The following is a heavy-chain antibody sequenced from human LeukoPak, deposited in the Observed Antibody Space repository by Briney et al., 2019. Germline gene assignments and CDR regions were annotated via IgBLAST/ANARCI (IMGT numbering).Heavy chain of an antibody. J-gene: IGHJ5*02. D-gene: IGHD7-27*01. V-gene: IGHV3-23*01. Sequence: GGSLRLSCAASGFTFSSYAMSWVRQAPGKGLEGVSAISGSGGSTYYADSVKGRFTISRDNSKNTLYLQMNSLRAEDTAVYYCAKDPLGTLSENWFDPWGQGTLVTVSS. CDR2: ISGSGGST. CDR1: GFTFSSYA. CDR3: AKDPLGTLSENWFDP.